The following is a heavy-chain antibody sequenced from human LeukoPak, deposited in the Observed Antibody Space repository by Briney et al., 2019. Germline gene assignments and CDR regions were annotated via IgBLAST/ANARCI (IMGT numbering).Heavy chain of an antibody. Sequence: GGSLRLSCAASGFTFSSYGMHCVRQAPGKGLEWVAVIWYDGSNKYYADSVKGRFTISRDNSKNTLYLQMNSLRAEDTAVYYCARDLGYCSSTSCYGIDYWGQGTLVTVSS. V-gene: IGHV3-33*01. CDR3: ARDLGYCSSTSCYGIDY. CDR2: IWYDGSNK. D-gene: IGHD2-2*01. J-gene: IGHJ4*02. CDR1: GFTFSSYG.